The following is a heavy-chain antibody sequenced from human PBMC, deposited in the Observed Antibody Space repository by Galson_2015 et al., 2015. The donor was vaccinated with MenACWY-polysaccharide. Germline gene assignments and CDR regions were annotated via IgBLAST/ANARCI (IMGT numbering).Heavy chain of an antibody. D-gene: IGHD2-15*01. J-gene: IGHJ3*02. CDR3: TRSGDCNGVTCHHFEI. CDR2: IICDGSVP. V-gene: IGHV3-74*01. Sequence: SLRLSCAASGFTLSNYWGHWVRQAPGEGLVWVSRIICDGSVPNYEDCVKGRFAITRDNAKNTLYLQMNGLRAEDTAVYFCTRSGDCNGVTCHHFEIWGPGTRVTVSS. CDR1: GFTLSNYW.